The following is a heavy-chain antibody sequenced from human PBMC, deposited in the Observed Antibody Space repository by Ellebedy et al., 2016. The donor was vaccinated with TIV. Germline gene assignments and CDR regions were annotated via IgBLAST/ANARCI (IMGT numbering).Heavy chain of an antibody. V-gene: IGHV3-49*03. D-gene: IGHD1-26*01. J-gene: IGHJ5*02. Sequence: GESLKISXTASGFSLADYSVTWFRQAPGKGLEWIGFFRPRVHGGAEEYDPSVEGRLTISRDDSKNIAYLQMNSLKDDDTAVYYCSREKEGAADAWGQGTLVTVSS. CDR3: SREKEGAADA. CDR1: GFSLADYS. CDR2: FRPRVHGGAE.